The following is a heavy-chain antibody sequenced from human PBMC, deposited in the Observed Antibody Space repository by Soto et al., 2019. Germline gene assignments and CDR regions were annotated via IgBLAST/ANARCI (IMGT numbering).Heavy chain of an antibody. Sequence: EVQLVESGGDLVQPGGSLKLSCAASGFSFSDADIHWVRQASGRGLEWIALIATKVHNYAAAYAASVQGRFTVSKDDSGNTAYLKMTSPNIEDTAVYFCMVTLSTSDSWGQGTLVTVSS. V-gene: IGHV3-73*01. CDR3: MVTLSTSDS. CDR1: GFSFSDAD. D-gene: IGHD2-21*02. J-gene: IGHJ4*02. CDR2: IATKVHNYAA.